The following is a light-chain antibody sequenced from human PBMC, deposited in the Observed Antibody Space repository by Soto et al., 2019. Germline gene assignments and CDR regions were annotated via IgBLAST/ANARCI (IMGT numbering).Light chain of an antibody. CDR3: CSYAGRSTWV. Sequence: QSALTQPASVSGSPGQSITISCTGTSSDVGSYDLDSWYQQHPGKAPKLIIYEDSKRPSGVSNRFSGSKSGNTASLTISGLQAEDEADYYCCSYAGRSTWVFGGGTKVTVL. CDR1: SSDVGSYDL. J-gene: IGLJ2*01. V-gene: IGLV2-23*01. CDR2: EDS.